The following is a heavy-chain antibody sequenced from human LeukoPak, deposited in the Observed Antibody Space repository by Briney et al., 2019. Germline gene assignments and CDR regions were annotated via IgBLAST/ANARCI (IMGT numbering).Heavy chain of an antibody. CDR3: ATYRQVLLPFES. CDR1: GFTFSTFA. D-gene: IGHD5-18*01. J-gene: IGHJ4*02. V-gene: IGHV3-23*01. Sequence: GGSLRLSCAASGFTFSTFAMIWVRQPPGKGLEWVSSIFPSGGEIHYADSVRGRFTISRDNSKSILSLQMNSLIAEDTAIYYCATYRQVLLPFESWGQGTLVTVSS. CDR2: IFPSGGEI.